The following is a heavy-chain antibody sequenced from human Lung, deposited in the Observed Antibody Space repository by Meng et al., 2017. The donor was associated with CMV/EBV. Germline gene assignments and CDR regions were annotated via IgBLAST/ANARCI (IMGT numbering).Heavy chain of an antibody. J-gene: IGHJ6*02. CDR3: ARDYGDCSLTGCLQYFYGLEV. V-gene: IGHV1-46*01. CDR2: ISPSGESR. Sequence: ASXXVSXKASGYTFTNYFIHWVRQAPGQGLEWVGVISPSGESRNYAPRFQGSVTMTSDSSASTVYMELLSLKSEDTAVYFCARDYGDCSLTGCLQYFYGLEVWXQGTXVTVSS. CDR1: GYTFTNYF. D-gene: IGHD3-9*01.